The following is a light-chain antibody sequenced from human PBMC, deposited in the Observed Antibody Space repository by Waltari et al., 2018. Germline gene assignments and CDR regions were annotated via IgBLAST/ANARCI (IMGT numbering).Light chain of an antibody. Sequence: QLVLTQLPSASASLGASVKLTCTLSSGHSSNIVAWHQQKPEKGPRYLMKVNSDGSHTKGDEIPDRFAGSSSGSERYLTISSLQSEDEADYYCQTGGHGTWVFGGGTKLTVV. V-gene: IGLV4-69*01. CDR3: QTGGHGTWV. J-gene: IGLJ3*02. CDR2: VNSDGSH. CDR1: SGHSSNI.